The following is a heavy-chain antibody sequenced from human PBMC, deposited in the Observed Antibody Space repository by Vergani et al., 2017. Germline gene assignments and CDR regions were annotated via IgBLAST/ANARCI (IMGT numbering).Heavy chain of an antibody. Sequence: QVQVVQSGAEVKKSGASVKVSCKTSGYTFSNYYMHWVRQAPGKGLEWVAVISYDGSNKYYADSVKGRFTISRDNSKNTLYLQMNSLRAEDTAVYYCAKVATGTTRYYYYYYMDVWGKGTTVTVSS. CDR1: GYTFSNYY. J-gene: IGHJ6*03. D-gene: IGHD1-1*01. V-gene: IGHV3-30*18. CDR3: AKVATGTTRYYYYYYMDV. CDR2: ISYDGSNK.